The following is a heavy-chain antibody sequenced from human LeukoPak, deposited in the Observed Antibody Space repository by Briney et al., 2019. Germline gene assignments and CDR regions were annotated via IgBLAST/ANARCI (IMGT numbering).Heavy chain of an antibody. V-gene: IGHV1-46*01. CDR3: ARDSYYYDSSGYYSPRANWFDP. D-gene: IGHD3-22*01. J-gene: IGHJ5*02. CDR2: INPSGGST. CDR1: GYTFTSYY. Sequence: GASVKVSCKASGYTFTSYYMHWVRQAPGQGLEWMGIINPSGGSTSYAQKFQGRVTMTRDTSTSTVYMELSSLRSEDTAVYYCARDSYYYDSSGYYSPRANWFDPWGQGTLVTVSS.